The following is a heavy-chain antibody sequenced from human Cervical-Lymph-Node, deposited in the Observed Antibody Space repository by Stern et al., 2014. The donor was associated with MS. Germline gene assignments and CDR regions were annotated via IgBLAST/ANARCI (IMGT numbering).Heavy chain of an antibody. Sequence: EVHLVESGGGLIQPGGSLRLYCAASGFTVSSNYMSWVRQSPGTGLQCVSLISTAGSTCYADSVKGRFTISRDHSKNTLYLQMNSLGAEDTALYYCARAIFGVVTPTMAPDAFDIWGQGTMVTVSS. CDR2: ISTAGST. D-gene: IGHD3-3*01. V-gene: IGHV3-53*01. CDR1: GFTVSSNY. J-gene: IGHJ3*02. CDR3: ARAIFGVVTPTMAPDAFDI.